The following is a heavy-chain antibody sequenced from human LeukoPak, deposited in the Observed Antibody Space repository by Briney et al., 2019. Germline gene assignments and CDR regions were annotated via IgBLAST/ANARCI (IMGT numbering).Heavy chain of an antibody. J-gene: IGHJ4*02. CDR2: ISSSSSYI. CDR3: AKDLSSGSRRAY. V-gene: IGHV3-21*01. D-gene: IGHD6-19*01. Sequence: GGSLRLSCAASGFTFSTYSMNWVRQAPGKGLEWGSSISSSSSYIYYADSVKGRFTISRDNSKNTLYLQMNSLRAEDTGVYYCAKDLSSGSRRAYWGQGTLVTVSS. CDR1: GFTFSTYS.